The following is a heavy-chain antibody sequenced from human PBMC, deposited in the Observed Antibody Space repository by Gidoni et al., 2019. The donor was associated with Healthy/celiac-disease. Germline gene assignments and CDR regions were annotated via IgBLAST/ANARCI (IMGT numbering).Heavy chain of an antibody. J-gene: IGHJ4*02. CDR3: AKAQRYCSSTSCLYYFDY. CDR2: ISGSGGST. CDR1: GFTLRRYA. D-gene: IGHD2-2*01. V-gene: IGHV3-23*01. Sequence: EVQLLESGGGLVQTGGSLRIQCSASGFTLRRYAMRLVRQAPGKGRESVSAISGSGGSTYYADSVKGRFTISRDNSKNTLYLQMNSLRAEDTAVYYCAKAQRYCSSTSCLYYFDYWGQGTLVTVSS.